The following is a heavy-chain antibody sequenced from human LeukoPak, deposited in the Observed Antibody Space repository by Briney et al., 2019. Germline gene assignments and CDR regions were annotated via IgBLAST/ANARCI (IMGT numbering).Heavy chain of an antibody. CDR2: INHSGNT. CDR3: ATVSSSWSFDY. D-gene: IGHD6-13*01. Sequence: SETLSLTCAVYGGSFTGYYWSWIRQPPGKGLEWIGGINHSGNTNYNPSLKSRVTISVDKSKNQFSLKLSSVTAADTAVYYCATVSSSWSFDYWGQGTLVTVSS. CDR1: GGSFTGYY. J-gene: IGHJ4*02. V-gene: IGHV4-34*01.